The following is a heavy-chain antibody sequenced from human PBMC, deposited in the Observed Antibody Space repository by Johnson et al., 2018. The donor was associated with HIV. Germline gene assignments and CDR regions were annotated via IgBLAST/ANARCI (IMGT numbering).Heavy chain of an antibody. CDR3: ARVHYDYAPAPTFDI. Sequence: QVQLVESGGGLVQPGGSLRLSCAVSGFTFSYYGMHWVRQAPGKGLEWVAVISYDGSNKYYADSVKGRFTISRDNSKNTLYLQMNSLRAEDTAVYYCARVHYDYAPAPTFDIWGQGTMVTVSS. CDR2: ISYDGSNK. CDR1: GFTFSYYG. D-gene: IGHD3-16*01. J-gene: IGHJ3*02. V-gene: IGHV3-30*03.